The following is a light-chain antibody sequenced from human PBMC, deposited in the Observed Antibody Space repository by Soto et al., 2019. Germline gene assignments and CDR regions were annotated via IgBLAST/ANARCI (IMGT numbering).Light chain of an antibody. CDR3: QQYNSYPWT. CDR2: DAS. J-gene: IGKJ1*01. CDR1: QSISSW. Sequence: DIPMTQSPSTLSASVGDRVTITCRASQSISSWLAWYQQKPGKAPKLLIYDASSLESGVPSRFSGSGSGTAFPLTISRLQPDDFATYYCQQYNSYPWTFGQGTKVEIK. V-gene: IGKV1-5*01.